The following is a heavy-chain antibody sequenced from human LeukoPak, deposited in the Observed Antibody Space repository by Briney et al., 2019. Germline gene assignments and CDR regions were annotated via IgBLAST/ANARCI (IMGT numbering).Heavy chain of an antibody. J-gene: IGHJ4*02. D-gene: IGHD6-6*01. CDR2: INSGGST. CDR1: GFTVSSNY. Sequence: GGSLRLSCAASGFTVSSNYMSWVRQAPGKGLEWVSVINSGGSTYYADSVKGRFTISRDNSKNTLYLQMNSLRAEDTAVYYCARESSSNFDYWGQGTLVTVSS. V-gene: IGHV3-53*01. CDR3: ARESSSNFDY.